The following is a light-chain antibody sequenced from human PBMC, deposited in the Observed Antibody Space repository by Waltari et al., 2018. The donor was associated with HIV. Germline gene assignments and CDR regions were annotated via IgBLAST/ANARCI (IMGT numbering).Light chain of an antibody. CDR1: ALAKKY. Sequence: SYELTQPPSVSVSPGQTARITCSGDALAKKYGYWHQQKSGQAPVLVIYEDSKRPPGIPERFSGSSSGTMATLTIRGAQVEDEGDYYCYSTDTSGNHREIFGGGTKLTVL. CDR3: YSTDTSGNHREI. CDR2: EDS. J-gene: IGLJ2*01. V-gene: IGLV3-10*01.